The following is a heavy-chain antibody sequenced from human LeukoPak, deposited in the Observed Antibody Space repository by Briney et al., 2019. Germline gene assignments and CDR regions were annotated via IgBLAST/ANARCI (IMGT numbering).Heavy chain of an antibody. CDR1: GYTFTGYN. V-gene: IGHV1-2*06. CDR3: ARLGYDSSGYMY. D-gene: IGHD3-22*01. CDR2: INPNSGGT. J-gene: IGHJ4*02. Sequence: ASVKVSCKTSGYTFTGYNMHWVRQAPGQGLEWMGRINPNSGGTNYAQKFQGRVTMTRDTSISTAYMELSRLRSDDTAVYYCARLGYDSSGYMYWGQGTLVTVSS.